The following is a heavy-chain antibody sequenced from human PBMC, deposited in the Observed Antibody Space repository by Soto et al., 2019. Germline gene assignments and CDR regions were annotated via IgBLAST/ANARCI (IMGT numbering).Heavy chain of an antibody. Sequence: EVQLVESGGGLVQPGGSLRLSCAASGFTFSSYWMSWVRQAPGKGLEWVVNIKQDGSEKYYVDSVKGRFTISRDNAKNSLYLQMNSLRAEDTAVYYCARDQDDRLFDYWGQGTLVTVSS. J-gene: IGHJ4*02. CDR1: GFTFSSYW. CDR3: ARDQDDRLFDY. V-gene: IGHV3-7*01. D-gene: IGHD2-15*01. CDR2: IKQDGSEK.